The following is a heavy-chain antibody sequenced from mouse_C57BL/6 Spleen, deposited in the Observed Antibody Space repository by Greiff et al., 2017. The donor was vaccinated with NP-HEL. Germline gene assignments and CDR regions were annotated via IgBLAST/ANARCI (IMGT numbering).Heavy chain of an antibody. D-gene: IGHD3-2*02. V-gene: IGHV5-9*01. CDR3: ARDSSGPLDY. Sequence: EVKLMESGGGLVKPGGSLKLSCAASGFTFSSYTMSWVRQTPEKRLEWVATISGGGGNTYYPDSVKGRFTISRDNAKNTLYLQMSSLRSEDTALYYCARDSSGPLDYWGQGTTLTVSS. J-gene: IGHJ2*01. CDR1: GFTFSSYT. CDR2: ISGGGGNT.